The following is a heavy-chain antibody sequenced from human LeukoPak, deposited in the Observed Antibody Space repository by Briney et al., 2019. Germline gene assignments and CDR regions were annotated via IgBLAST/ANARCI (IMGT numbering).Heavy chain of an antibody. J-gene: IGHJ4*02. D-gene: IGHD1-14*01. Sequence: GGSLRLSCTASGFTFSSYEMNWVRQAPGKGLEWGSYISSTGNTIYYADSVKGRFTISRDNAKNSLYLQVNSLRAEDTAVYYCAKGTRQYSYYYFDYWGQGTLVTVSS. V-gene: IGHV3-48*03. CDR3: AKGTRQYSYYYFDY. CDR2: ISSTGNTI. CDR1: GFTFSSYE.